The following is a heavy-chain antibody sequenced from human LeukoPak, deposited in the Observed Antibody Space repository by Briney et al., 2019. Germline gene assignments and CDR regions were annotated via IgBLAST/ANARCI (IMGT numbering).Heavy chain of an antibody. J-gene: IGHJ6*02. CDR1: GYTFTSYG. Sequence: EASVKVSCKASGYTFTSYGISWVRQAPGQGLEWMGWISAYNGNTNYAQKLQGRVTMTTDTSTSTAYMELRSLRSDDTAVYYCARDQYQGIKPRIAVAGMDKYYYYGMDVWGQGTTVTVSS. V-gene: IGHV1-18*01. CDR2: ISAYNGNT. D-gene: IGHD6-19*01. CDR3: ARDQYQGIKPRIAVAGMDKYYYYGMDV.